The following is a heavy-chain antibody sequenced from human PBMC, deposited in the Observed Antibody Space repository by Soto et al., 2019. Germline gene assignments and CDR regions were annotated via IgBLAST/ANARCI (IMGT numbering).Heavy chain of an antibody. CDR2: INAGNGNT. CDR3: ARDPALLRFGELLYRPNWFDP. V-gene: IGHV1-3*01. J-gene: IGHJ5*02. CDR1: GYTFTSYA. Sequence: ASVKVSCKASGYTFTSYAMHWVRQAPGQRLEWMGWINAGNGNTKYSQKFQGRVTITRDTSASTAYMELSSLRSEDTAVYYCARDPALLRFGELLYRPNWFDPWGQGTLVTVSS. D-gene: IGHD3-10*01.